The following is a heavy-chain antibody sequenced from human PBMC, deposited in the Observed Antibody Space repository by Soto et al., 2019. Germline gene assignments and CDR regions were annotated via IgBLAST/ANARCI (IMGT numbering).Heavy chain of an antibody. V-gene: IGHV5-51*01. CDR3: ARPANTVADHFDL. CDR2: IYPSDSDT. CDR1: VYTFIIYW. J-gene: IGHJ4*02. Sequence: GLFLKISCQVSVYTFIIYWSGWVRQMPGKGLEWMGIIYPSDSDTRYSPSFQGQVTISADQSINTAYLQWDSLKASDTAIYYCARPANTVADHFDLWGQGTPVTVSS. D-gene: IGHD4-17*01.